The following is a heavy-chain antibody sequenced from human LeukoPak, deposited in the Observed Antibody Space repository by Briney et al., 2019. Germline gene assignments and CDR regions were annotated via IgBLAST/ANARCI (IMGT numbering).Heavy chain of an antibody. CDR1: GLIFSNYA. CDR2: LSGSGGAT. D-gene: IGHD3-10*01. Sequence: GGSLRLSCAASGLIFSNYAMTWVRLAPGKGLEWVSSLSGSGGATWYAGSVKGRFTISRDNSKNTLYLRMNSLRAEDTAVYYCAKDRTPYSRSGGYYLGAFDIWGHGTLVTVSS. CDR3: AKDRTPYSRSGGYYLGAFDI. J-gene: IGHJ3*02. V-gene: IGHV3-23*01.